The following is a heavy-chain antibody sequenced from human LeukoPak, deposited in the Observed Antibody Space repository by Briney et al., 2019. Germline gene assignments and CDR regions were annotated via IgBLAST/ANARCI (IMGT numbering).Heavy chain of an antibody. CDR2: MNPNSGNT. CDR3: ARGAYDSSGYSELGY. Sequence: ASVKVSCKASGGTFSSYAISWVRQATGQGLEWMGWMNPNSGNTGYAQKFQGRVTMTRNTSISTAYMELSSLRSEDTAVYYCARGAYDSSGYSELGYWGQGTLVTVSS. V-gene: IGHV1-8*02. D-gene: IGHD3-22*01. CDR1: GGTFSSYA. J-gene: IGHJ4*02.